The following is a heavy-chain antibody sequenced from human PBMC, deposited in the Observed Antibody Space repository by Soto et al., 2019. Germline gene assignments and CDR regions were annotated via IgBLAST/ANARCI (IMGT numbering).Heavy chain of an antibody. D-gene: IGHD3-10*01. CDR3: ARDSPQGIDY. V-gene: IGHV3-30-3*01. CDR1: GFTFSSSA. CDR2: IAYDGSNK. J-gene: IGHJ4*02. Sequence: QVQLVESGGGVVQPGRSLRLSCAASGFTFSSSAMHWVRQAPGKGLEWVAGIAYDGSNKYHADSVKGRFTISRDNSKNTLYVQMNSLRGEDTAVYYCARDSPQGIDYWGQGVLVTVSS.